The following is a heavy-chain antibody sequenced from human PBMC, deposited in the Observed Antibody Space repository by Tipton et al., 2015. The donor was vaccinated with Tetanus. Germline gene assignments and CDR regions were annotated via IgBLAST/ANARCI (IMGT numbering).Heavy chain of an antibody. V-gene: IGHV4-59*08. CDR1: GDSISSYY. CDR2: IYFTGNT. Sequence: GLVKPSETLSLTCTVSGDSISSYYWSWIRQPPGRGLEWIGHIYFTGNTQYSLSLKSRVTISVDTSKNQFSLNLTSVTAADTAFYYCARQSCSGGSCRFDPWGQGTLVTVSS. CDR3: ARQSCSGGSCRFDP. D-gene: IGHD2-15*01. J-gene: IGHJ5*02.